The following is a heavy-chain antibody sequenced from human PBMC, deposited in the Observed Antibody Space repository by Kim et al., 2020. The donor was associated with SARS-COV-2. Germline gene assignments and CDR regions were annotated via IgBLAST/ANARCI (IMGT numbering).Heavy chain of an antibody. CDR2: IYHSGST. Sequence: SETLSLTCAVSGGSISSGGYSWSWIRQPPGNGLEWIGYIYHSGSTYYNPSLKSRVTISVDRSKNQFSLKLSAVTAADTAVYYCARGFGGWFDPWGQGTLGTVSS. D-gene: IGHD3-10*01. CDR1: GGSISSGGYS. V-gene: IGHV4-30-2*01. CDR3: ARGFGGWFDP. J-gene: IGHJ5*02.